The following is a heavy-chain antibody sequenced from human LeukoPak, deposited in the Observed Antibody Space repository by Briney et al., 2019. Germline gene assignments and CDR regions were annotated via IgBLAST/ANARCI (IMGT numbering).Heavy chain of an antibody. CDR3: ARGSSGSTKVRKNLPLYGFDP. CDR2: INQDGSEI. V-gene: IGHV3-7*01. CDR1: GFTFSRFR. Sequence: GGSLRLSCAASGFTFSRFRMSWVRQPPGKGLEWVANINQDGSEIYYVDSVKGRFTVSRENAKNSLYLQMNSLRAGDTAVYYCARGSSGSTKVRKNLPLYGFDPWGQGTLVTVSS. J-gene: IGHJ5*02. D-gene: IGHD3-10*01.